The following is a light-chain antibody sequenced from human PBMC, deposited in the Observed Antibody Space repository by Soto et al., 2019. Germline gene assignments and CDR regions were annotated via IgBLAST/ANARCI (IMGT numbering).Light chain of an antibody. CDR1: QSVSSY. J-gene: IGKJ1*01. V-gene: IGKV3-11*01. CDR2: DAS. CDR3: QHYDSLRWT. Sequence: EIVLTQSPATLSLSPGERATLSCRASQSVSSYLAWYQQKPGQAPRLLIYDASNRATGIPARFSGSGSGTDFTLTISSLEPEDFAVYYCQHYDSLRWTFGLGTKVDI.